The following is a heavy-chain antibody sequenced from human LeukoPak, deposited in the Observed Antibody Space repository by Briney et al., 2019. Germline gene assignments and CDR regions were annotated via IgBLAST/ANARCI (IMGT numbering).Heavy chain of an antibody. D-gene: IGHD3-10*01. CDR3: ARLIPGRLVVDY. V-gene: IGHV3-30*04. J-gene: IGHJ4*02. CDR2: ISYDGSNK. Sequence: PGGSLRLSCAASGFTFSSYAMHWVRQAPGKGLEWVAVISYDGSNKFYADSVKGRFTISRDYSKNTLYLQMNGLRAEDTAVYYCARLIPGRLVVDYWGQGTLVTVSS. CDR1: GFTFSSYA.